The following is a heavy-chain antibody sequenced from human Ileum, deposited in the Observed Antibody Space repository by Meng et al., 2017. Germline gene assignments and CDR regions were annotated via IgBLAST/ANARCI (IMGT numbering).Heavy chain of an antibody. CDR2: IVGTATTT. Sequence: GESLKISCAASGFSFSGSHMNWLRQAPGKGLEWVASIVGTATTTYYAGSVKGRFTISRDNAKNSLYLQMNSLRVEDTAVYYCAKWRTASQSEFEYWGQGTTVTVSS. CDR1: GFSFSGSH. D-gene: IGHD1-1*01. V-gene: IGHV3-23*01. CDR3: AKWRTASQSEFEY. J-gene: IGHJ4*02.